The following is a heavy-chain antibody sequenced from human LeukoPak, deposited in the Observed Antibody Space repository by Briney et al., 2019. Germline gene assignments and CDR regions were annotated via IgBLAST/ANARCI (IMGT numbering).Heavy chain of an antibody. CDR1: GYTFTSYY. D-gene: IGHD1-26*01. J-gene: IGHJ4*02. CDR3: ATGIATHPFDY. CDR2: INPSGGST. Sequence: ASVKVSCKASGYTFTSYYMHWVRQAPGQGLEWMGIINPSGGSTSYAQKFQGRVTMTRDTSTSTVYMELSSLRSDDTAVYYCATGIATHPFDYWGQGTLVTVSS. V-gene: IGHV1-46*01.